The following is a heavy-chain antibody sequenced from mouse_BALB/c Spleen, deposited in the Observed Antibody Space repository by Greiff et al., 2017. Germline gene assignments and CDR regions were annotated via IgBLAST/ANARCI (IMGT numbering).Heavy chain of an antibody. CDR2: IAPGSGST. V-gene: IGHV1S41*01. CDR1: GYTFTSYW. J-gene: IGHJ4*01. Sequence: DLVKPGASVKLSCKASGYTFTSYWINWIKQRPGQGLEWIGRIAPGSGSTYYNEMFKGKATLTVDTSSSTAYIQLSSLSSEDSAVYFCARDYYGSSYDAMEYWGQGTSVTVAS. CDR3: ARDYYGSSYDAMEY. D-gene: IGHD1-1*01.